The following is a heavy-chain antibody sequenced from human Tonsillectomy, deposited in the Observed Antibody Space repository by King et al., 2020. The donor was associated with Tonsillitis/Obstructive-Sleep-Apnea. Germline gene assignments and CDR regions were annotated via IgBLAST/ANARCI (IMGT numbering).Heavy chain of an antibody. CDR1: GFTFSSYG. CDR3: ARDRAVGSFDY. J-gene: IGHJ4*02. CDR2: IWYDGSKK. V-gene: IGHV3-33*01. Sequence: VQLVESGGGVVQPGTSLSLSCAGSGFTFSSYGFHWVRQAPGKGLESVAVIWYDGSKKYYADSVKGRFTISRDNSKNTLYLQMNSLRAEDTAVYYCARDRAVGSFDYWGQGTLVTVSS. D-gene: IGHD4-23*01.